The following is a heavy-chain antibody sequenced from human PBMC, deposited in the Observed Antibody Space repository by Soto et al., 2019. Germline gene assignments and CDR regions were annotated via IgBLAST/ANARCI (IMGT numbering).Heavy chain of an antibody. D-gene: IGHD3-10*01. Sequence: GGSLRLSCAPSGFTLSSYAMSWVRQAPGEGRDWVSAIIGSGGSTYYADSVKGRFTISRDNSKNTLYLQMNRLTAEDTAVYYCAKGLLLWFGGLTDYWGQGTLVTVSS. CDR1: GFTLSSYA. V-gene: IGHV3-23*01. CDR2: IIGSGGST. CDR3: AKGLLLWFGGLTDY. J-gene: IGHJ4*02.